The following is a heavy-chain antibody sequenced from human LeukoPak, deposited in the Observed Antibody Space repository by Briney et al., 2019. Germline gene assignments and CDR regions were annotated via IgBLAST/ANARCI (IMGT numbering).Heavy chain of an antibody. V-gene: IGHV3-7*03. CDR3: ARDHTPGIAAPAAQDY. D-gene: IGHD6-25*01. Sequence: GSLSLSCAASGFPFSSHWMSWVRQAPGKGLEWVANIKQDGGEKYYVDSVKGRFTISRDNAKNSLYLQMNSLRAEDTAVYYCARDHTPGIAAPAAQDYWGQGTLVTVSS. CDR2: IKQDGGEK. CDR1: GFPFSSHW. J-gene: IGHJ4*02.